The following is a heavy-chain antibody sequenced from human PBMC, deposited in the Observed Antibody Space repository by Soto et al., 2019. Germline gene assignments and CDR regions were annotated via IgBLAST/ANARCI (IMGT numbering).Heavy chain of an antibody. Sequence: LRLSCAASGFTFSSYGMHWVRQAPGKGLEWVAVIWYDGSNKYYADSVKGRFTISRDNSKNTLYLQMNSLRAEDTAVYYCARDGRYYYDSSGYPFDYWGQGTLVTVSS. CDR3: ARDGRYYYDSSGYPFDY. D-gene: IGHD3-22*01. CDR1: GFTFSSYG. V-gene: IGHV3-33*01. CDR2: IWYDGSNK. J-gene: IGHJ4*02.